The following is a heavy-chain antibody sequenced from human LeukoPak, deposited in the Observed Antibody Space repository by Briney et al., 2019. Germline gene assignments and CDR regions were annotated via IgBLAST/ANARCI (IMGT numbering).Heavy chain of an antibody. CDR2: INHSGST. D-gene: IGHD3-3*01. J-gene: IGHJ4*02. CDR1: GGSFSGYY. Sequence: SETLSLTCAVYGGSFSGYYWSWIRQPPGKGLEWIGEINHSGSTNYNPSLKTRVTISVDTSKNQFSLKLSSVTAADTPVYYCARGIFGGSFYLDYWGQGTLVTVSS. CDR3: ARGIFGGSFYLDY. V-gene: IGHV4-34*01.